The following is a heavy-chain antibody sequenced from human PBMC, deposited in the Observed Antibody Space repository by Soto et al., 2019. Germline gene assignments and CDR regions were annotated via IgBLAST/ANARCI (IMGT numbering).Heavy chain of an antibody. V-gene: IGHV1-69*06. J-gene: IGHJ4*02. CDR1: GGTFSSYA. CDR3: ARPNYDFWSGYPIPHYFDY. D-gene: IGHD3-3*01. Sequence: QVQLVQSGAEVKKPGSSVKVSCKASGGTFSSYAISWVRQAPGQGLEWMGGIIPIFGTANYAQKFQGRVTITADKSPRTAYMELSSLRSEDTAVYYCARPNYDFWSGYPIPHYFDYWGQGTLVTVSS. CDR2: IIPIFGTA.